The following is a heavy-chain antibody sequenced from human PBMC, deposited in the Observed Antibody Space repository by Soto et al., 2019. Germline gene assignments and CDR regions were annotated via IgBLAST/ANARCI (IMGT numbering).Heavy chain of an antibody. CDR1: GFIFSIYN. V-gene: IGHV3-48*01. CDR2: ISSTSDTR. J-gene: IGHJ3*01. CDR3: AGAFDF. Sequence: EVQLVESGGDLVQPGGSLRLSCAASGFIFSIYNMNWVRQAPGKGLEWVSYISSTSDTRYYADSVKGRFTISRDDAKDSLYLQMDSLRPEDTAVYYCAGAFDFWGQGTLVTVSS.